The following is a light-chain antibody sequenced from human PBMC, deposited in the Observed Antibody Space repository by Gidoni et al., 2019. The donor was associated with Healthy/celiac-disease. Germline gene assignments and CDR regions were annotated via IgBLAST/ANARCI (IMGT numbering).Light chain of an antibody. CDR3: QQYNSYSWT. V-gene: IGKV1-5*03. Sequence: DIQLTQSPSTLSASVGDRVTITCRASQSISNWLAWYQQKPGKAPKLLIYKASGLESGVPSRFSGSGSGTEFTLTISSLQPDDFATYYCQQYNSYSWTFGQGTKVDIK. CDR2: KAS. CDR1: QSISNW. J-gene: IGKJ1*01.